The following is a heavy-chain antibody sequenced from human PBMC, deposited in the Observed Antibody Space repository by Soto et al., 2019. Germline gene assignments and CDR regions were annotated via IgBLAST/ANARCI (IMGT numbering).Heavy chain of an antibody. CDR1: GGSIRSGGYY. D-gene: IGHD6-13*01. Sequence: QVQLQESGPGLVKPSQTLSLSCTVSGGSIRSGGYYWTCIRQHPGKGLEWIGYTYYSGYTNYNPSLNSRVTISLDPSKNQFSVKLSSVTAADTAVYYCARLLSTAAVDYWGQGTLVTVSS. CDR3: ARLLSTAAVDY. J-gene: IGHJ4*02. V-gene: IGHV4-31*03. CDR2: TYYSGYT.